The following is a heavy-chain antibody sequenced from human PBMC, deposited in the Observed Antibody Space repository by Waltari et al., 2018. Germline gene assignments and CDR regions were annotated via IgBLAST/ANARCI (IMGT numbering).Heavy chain of an antibody. V-gene: IGHV3-48*01. CDR1: GFNFRSHS. CDR2: ISGSSATI. J-gene: IGHJ3*02. D-gene: IGHD1-26*01. Sequence: EVQLVESGGGLVVPGGSLRLSCVGSGFNFRSHSINWVRQAPGKGLEWISYISGSSATIYYADSVKGRVTVSRDNAESSVFLQMNSLRAEDTAVYYCARSREPRGAFDIWGQGTMVTVSS. CDR3: ARSREPRGAFDI.